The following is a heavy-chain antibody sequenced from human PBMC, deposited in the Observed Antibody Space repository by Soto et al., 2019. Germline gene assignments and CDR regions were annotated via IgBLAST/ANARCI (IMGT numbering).Heavy chain of an antibody. CDR2: IDPTHGST. Sequence: GXSVKVSCKASGYSFTSYGIIWVRQAPGQGLEWMGVIDPTHGSTTYAQKFQGRVTMTSDTSTNTVYMELSSLKSEDTAVYYCERVPYDTTGYYALWGQGTLVTVSS. V-gene: IGHV1-46*01. J-gene: IGHJ4*02. CDR3: ERVPYDTTGYYAL. CDR1: GYSFTSYG. D-gene: IGHD3-22*01.